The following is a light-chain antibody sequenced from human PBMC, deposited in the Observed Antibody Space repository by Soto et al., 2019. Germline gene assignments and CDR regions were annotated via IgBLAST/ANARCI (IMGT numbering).Light chain of an antibody. Sequence: DIQMTQSPSTLSASVGDRVTITCRASQSISSWLAWYQQKPGKAPKLLIYDASSLESGVPSRFSGSGSGTEIPLTISSLQPDDFATYYCQQYNSYSTFGQGTKVDIK. CDR2: DAS. V-gene: IGKV1-5*01. J-gene: IGKJ1*01. CDR3: QQYNSYST. CDR1: QSISSW.